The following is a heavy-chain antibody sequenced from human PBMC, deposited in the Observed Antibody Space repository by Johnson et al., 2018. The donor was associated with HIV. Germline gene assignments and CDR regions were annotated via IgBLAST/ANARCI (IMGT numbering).Heavy chain of an antibody. CDR2: IKEDGSEK. Sequence: VQLVESGGGLVQPGGSLRLSCAASGFTFSSNWMNWVRQAPGKGLQWVANIKEDGSEKYYVDSVRGRFTISRDNAKNSLYLQMNSLRAEDTALYYCTRGATWFGDAFDIWGQGTMVTVSS. CDR3: TRGATWFGDAFDI. V-gene: IGHV3-7*04. CDR1: GFTFSSNW. D-gene: IGHD3-10*01. J-gene: IGHJ3*02.